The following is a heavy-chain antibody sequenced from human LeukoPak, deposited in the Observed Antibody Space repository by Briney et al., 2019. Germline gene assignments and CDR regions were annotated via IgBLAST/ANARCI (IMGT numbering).Heavy chain of an antibody. D-gene: IGHD1-26*01. J-gene: IGHJ5*02. Sequence: ASVKVSCKASGYTFTSYDINWVRQATGQGLEWMGWMNPNSGNTGYAQKFQGRVTITRDMSTGTDYMELSSLRSEDTAVYYCARDNSVGDTAWWFDPWGQGTLVTVSS. CDR1: GYTFTSYD. CDR2: MNPNSGNT. V-gene: IGHV1-8*03. CDR3: ARDNSVGDTAWWFDP.